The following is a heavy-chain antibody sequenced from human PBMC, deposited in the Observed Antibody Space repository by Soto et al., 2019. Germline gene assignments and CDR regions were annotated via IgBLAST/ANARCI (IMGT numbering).Heavy chain of an antibody. CDR3: ARDKYYDSSGYYSPLYFDY. J-gene: IGHJ4*02. CDR1: GGSISSYY. CDR2: IYYSGST. V-gene: IGHV4-59*01. Sequence: PSETLSLTCTVSGGSISSYYWSWIRQPPGKGLEWIGYIYYSGSTNYNPSLKSRVTISVDTSKNQFSLKLSSVTAADTAVYYCARDKYYDSSGYYSPLYFDYWGQGTLVTVSS. D-gene: IGHD3-22*01.